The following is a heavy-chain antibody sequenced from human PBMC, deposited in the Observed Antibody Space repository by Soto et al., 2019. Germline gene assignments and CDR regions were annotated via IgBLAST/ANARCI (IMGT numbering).Heavy chain of an antibody. D-gene: IGHD6-19*01. CDR1: GYTFTGYY. J-gene: IGHJ6*02. Sequence: QVQLVQSGAEVKKPGASVKVSCKASGYTFTGYYMHWVRQAPGQGLEWMGWINPNSGGTNYAQKFQGRVIMTRDTSISTAYMELSRLRSDDTAVYYCARDPRLNRAVAANYYYYGMDVWGQGTTVTVSS. CDR3: ARDPRLNRAVAANYYYYGMDV. CDR2: INPNSGGT. V-gene: IGHV1-2*02.